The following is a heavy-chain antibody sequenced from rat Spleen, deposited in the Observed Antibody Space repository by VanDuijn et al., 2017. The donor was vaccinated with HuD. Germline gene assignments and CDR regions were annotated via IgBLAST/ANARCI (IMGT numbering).Heavy chain of an antibody. Sequence: EVQLVESGGGLVQPGRSMSLSCATSGFIFSNYYMVWVRQAPTKGLEWVATITNTGGSTYYRDSVKGRFTISRDNAKSTLSLQMDSLRSEDTATYYCARRHYGYTDYFDYWGQGVMVTVSS. D-gene: IGHD1-9*01. J-gene: IGHJ2*01. V-gene: IGHV5-25*01. CDR3: ARRHYGYTDYFDY. CDR2: ITNTGGST. CDR1: GFIFSNYY.